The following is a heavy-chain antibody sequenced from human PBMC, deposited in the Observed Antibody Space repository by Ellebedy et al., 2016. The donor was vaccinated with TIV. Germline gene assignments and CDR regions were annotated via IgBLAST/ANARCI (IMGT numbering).Heavy chain of an antibody. V-gene: IGHV3-23*01. CDR1: GFTFNNYA. CDR2: ISGRSGST. CDR3: AKNVKVGVTPYFDY. D-gene: IGHD1-26*01. Sequence: PGGSLRLSCAASGFTFNNYAMSWVRQAPGKGPEWVSVISGRSGSTYYADSVKGRFTISRDSSKNTLFLQINTLRVEDTAVYYCAKNVKVGVTPYFDYWGQGTLVTVSS. J-gene: IGHJ4*02.